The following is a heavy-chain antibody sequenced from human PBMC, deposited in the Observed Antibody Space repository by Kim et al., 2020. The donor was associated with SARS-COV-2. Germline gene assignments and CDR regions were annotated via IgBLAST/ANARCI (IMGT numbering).Heavy chain of an antibody. CDR1: GGSFSGYY. D-gene: IGHD2-2*01. Sequence: SETLSLTCAVYGGSFSGYYWSWIRQPPGKGLEWIGEINHSGSTNYNPSLKSRVTISVDTSKNQFSLKLSSVTAADTAVYYCARVIPAAKDWFDPWGQGTL. V-gene: IGHV4-34*01. CDR3: ARVIPAAKDWFDP. CDR2: INHSGST. J-gene: IGHJ5*02.